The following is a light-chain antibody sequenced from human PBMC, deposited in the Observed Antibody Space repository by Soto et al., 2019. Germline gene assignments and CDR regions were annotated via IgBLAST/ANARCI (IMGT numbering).Light chain of an antibody. V-gene: IGLV2-8*01. Sequence: QSALTQPPSASGSPGQSVTVSCTGTSRDIGDYNWVSWYQQHPGKAPKLIIFEVTKRPSGVPDRFSGSKSGNTASLTVSGLQAEDEDHYYCSSYAGDNPLLFGGGTKLTVL. CDR3: SSYAGDNPLL. CDR2: EVT. CDR1: SRDIGDYNW. J-gene: IGLJ2*01.